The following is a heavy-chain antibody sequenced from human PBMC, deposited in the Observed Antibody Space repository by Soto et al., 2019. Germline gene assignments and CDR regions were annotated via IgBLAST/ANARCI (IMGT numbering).Heavy chain of an antibody. CDR3: ARDRAALEGYYYGMDV. Sequence: ASVKVSCKASGYTFTGYYMHWMRQAPGQGLEWMGWINPNSGGTNYAQKFQGRVTMTRDTSISTAYMELSRLRSDDTAVYYCARDRAALEGYYYGMDVWGQGTTVTVSS. CDR1: GYTFTGYY. J-gene: IGHJ6*02. CDR2: INPNSGGT. D-gene: IGHD1-1*01. V-gene: IGHV1-2*02.